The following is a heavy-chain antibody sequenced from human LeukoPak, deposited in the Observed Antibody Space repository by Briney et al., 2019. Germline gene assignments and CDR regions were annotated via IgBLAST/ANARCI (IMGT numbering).Heavy chain of an antibody. V-gene: IGHV3-7*01. Sequence: GGSLRLSCAASGFTFSSYWMSWVRQAPGKGLEWVTNIKQDGSEKYYVDSVKGRFTISRDNAKNSLYLQMNSLRAEDTAVYYCARDSNGSGSYYSLYYYYYMDVWGKGTTVTISS. CDR1: GFTFSSYW. CDR2: IKQDGSEK. J-gene: IGHJ6*03. D-gene: IGHD3-10*01. CDR3: ARDSNGSGSYYSLYYYYYMDV.